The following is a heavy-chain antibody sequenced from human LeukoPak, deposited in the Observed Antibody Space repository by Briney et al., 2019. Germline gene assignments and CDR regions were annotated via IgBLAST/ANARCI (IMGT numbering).Heavy chain of an antibody. Sequence: SVKVSCKASGGTFSSYAISWVRQAPGQGLEWMGGIIPIFGTANYAQKFQGRVTITADESTSTAYMELSSLRSEDTAVYYCARDPFPYCSGGSCYYYYYYMDVWGKGTTVTVSS. CDR1: GGTFSSYA. D-gene: IGHD2-15*01. J-gene: IGHJ6*03. CDR2: IIPIFGTA. CDR3: ARDPFPYCSGGSCYYYYYYMDV. V-gene: IGHV1-69*01.